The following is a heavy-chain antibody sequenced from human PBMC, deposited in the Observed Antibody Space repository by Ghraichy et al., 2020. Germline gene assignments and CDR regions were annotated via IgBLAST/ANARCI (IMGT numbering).Heavy chain of an antibody. CDR3: ARHGSDIVVVPAAKGVDYYYYGMDV. D-gene: IGHD2-2*01. V-gene: IGHV5-51*01. Sequence: GESLNISCKGSGYSFTNYWIGWVRQLPGKGLEWMGIIYPGDSDTRYSQSFQGQVTISADKSISTAYLQWSSLKASDTAMYYCARHGSDIVVVPAAKGVDYYYYGMDVWGQGTTVTVSS. J-gene: IGHJ6*02. CDR2: IYPGDSDT. CDR1: GYSFTNYW.